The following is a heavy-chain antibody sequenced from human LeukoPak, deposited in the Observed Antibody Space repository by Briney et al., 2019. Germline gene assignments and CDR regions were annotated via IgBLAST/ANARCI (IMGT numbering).Heavy chain of an antibody. V-gene: IGHV1-69*13. Sequence: ASVKVSCKASGGTFSSYAISWVRQAPGQGLEWMGGIIPIFGTANYAQKFQGRVTITADESTSTAYMELSSLRSEDTAVYYCAREKGYGDYVLSPMDVWGQGTTVTVSS. CDR2: IIPIFGTA. D-gene: IGHD4-17*01. J-gene: IGHJ6*02. CDR1: GGTFSSYA. CDR3: AREKGYGDYVLSPMDV.